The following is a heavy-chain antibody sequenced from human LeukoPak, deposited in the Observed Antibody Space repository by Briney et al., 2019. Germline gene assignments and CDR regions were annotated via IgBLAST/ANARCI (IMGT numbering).Heavy chain of an antibody. V-gene: IGHV3-23*01. CDR2: ISGSGDRT. Sequence: GGSLRLSCAASGFTFSNFGMSWVRQAPGKGLEWGSGISGSGDRTNYADSVKGRFTISRDNSKNTLNLQMNNLRAEDTAVYYCTKAKYSSLAYFFDLWGQGTLVTVSS. CDR3: TKAKYSSLAYFFDL. CDR1: GFTFSNFG. J-gene: IGHJ4*02. D-gene: IGHD6-19*01.